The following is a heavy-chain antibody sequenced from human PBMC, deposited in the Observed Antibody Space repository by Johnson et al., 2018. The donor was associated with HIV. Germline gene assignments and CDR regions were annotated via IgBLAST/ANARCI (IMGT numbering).Heavy chain of an antibody. D-gene: IGHD3-22*01. CDR2: LYSGGST. Sequence: VQLVESGGGLVQPGGSLRLSCAASGFTVSRTYMSWVRQAPGKGLEWVSVLYSGGSTYYADSVKGRFTISRDNSKNTLYLQMNSLRAEDTAVYYCAKPLPLNYYDSREDAFDIWGQGTMVTVSS. CDR3: AKPLPLNYYDSREDAFDI. J-gene: IGHJ3*02. V-gene: IGHV3-66*04. CDR1: GFTVSRTY.